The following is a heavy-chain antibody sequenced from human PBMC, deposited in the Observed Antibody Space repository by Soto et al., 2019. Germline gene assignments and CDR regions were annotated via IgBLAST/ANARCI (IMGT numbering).Heavy chain of an antibody. D-gene: IGHD2-2*02. J-gene: IGHJ4*02. CDR1: GYSFTSYW. V-gene: IGHV5-51*01. Sequence: GESLKISCKGSGYSFTSYWIAWVRRMPGKGLEWMGIIYPDDSRIKYSPSFQGQVTISADKSISTAYLHWTSLRASDTAMYYCERMFCSSRTCYIGIDYWGQGTPVTVSS. CDR3: ERMFCSSRTCYIGIDY. CDR2: IYPDDSRI.